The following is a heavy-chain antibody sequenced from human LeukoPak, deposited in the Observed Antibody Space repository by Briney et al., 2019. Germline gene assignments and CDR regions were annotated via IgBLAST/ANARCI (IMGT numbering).Heavy chain of an antibody. Sequence: GGSLRLSCAASGFTFSSYSMNWVRQAPGKGLEWVSYISSSSSTIYYADSVKGRFTISRDNAKNSLYLQVNSLRAEDTAVYYCAREPDFDYWGQGTLVTVSS. CDR1: GFTFSSYS. CDR2: ISSSSSTI. J-gene: IGHJ4*02. D-gene: IGHD1-14*01. CDR3: AREPDFDY. V-gene: IGHV3-48*01.